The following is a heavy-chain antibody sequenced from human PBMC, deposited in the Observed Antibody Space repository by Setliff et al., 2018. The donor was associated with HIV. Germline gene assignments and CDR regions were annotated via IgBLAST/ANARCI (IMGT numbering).Heavy chain of an antibody. J-gene: IGHJ2*01. V-gene: IGHV4-39*01. Sequence: SETLSLTCTVSGGSISSSSYYWGWIRQPPGKGLEWVGSIYYSGSTYYNPSLKSRVTISLDTSKNQLSLKLSSVTAADTAVYYCASYYMVSGWYQEASWFFDLWGRGTLVTVSS. CDR2: IYYSGST. CDR3: ASYYMVSGWYQEASWFFDL. D-gene: IGHD6-19*01. CDR1: GGSISSSSYY.